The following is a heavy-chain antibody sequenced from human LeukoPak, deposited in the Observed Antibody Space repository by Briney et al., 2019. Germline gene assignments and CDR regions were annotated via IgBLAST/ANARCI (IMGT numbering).Heavy chain of an antibody. J-gene: IGHJ3*02. CDR2: IQGKTEGETT. D-gene: IGHD6-19*01. CDR3: TTPSPIELRGLEQWLNTFDI. V-gene: IGHV3-15*01. CDR1: GFTFTKAW. Sequence: GGSLRLSCTASGFTFTKAWMNWVRQAPGKGLEWVGRIQGKTEGETTDYAAPVKGRFTISRDDSKDKLYLQMNSLKSEDTAVYYCTTPSPIELRGLEQWLNTFDIWGQGTMVTVTS.